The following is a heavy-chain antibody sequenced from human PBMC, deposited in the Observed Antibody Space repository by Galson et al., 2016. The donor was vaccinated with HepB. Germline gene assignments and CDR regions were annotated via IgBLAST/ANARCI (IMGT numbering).Heavy chain of an antibody. V-gene: IGHV3-23*01. D-gene: IGHD3-16*01. Sequence: SLRLSCASSGFTFSTYVMSWVRQAPGKGLEWVSGISSSDDTYYTGSVKGRFTISRDKSRNTLYLQMKYLRAEDTAVYYCAKVGIKLWRDAYDVWGQGTMVTVTS. J-gene: IGHJ3*01. CDR1: GFTFSTYV. CDR2: ISSSDDT. CDR3: AKVGIKLWRDAYDV.